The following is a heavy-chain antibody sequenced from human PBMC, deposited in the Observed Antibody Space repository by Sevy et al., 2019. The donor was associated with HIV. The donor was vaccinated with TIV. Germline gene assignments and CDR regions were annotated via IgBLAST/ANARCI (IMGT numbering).Heavy chain of an antibody. J-gene: IGHJ5*02. Sequence: GGSLRLSCAASGFNFSPYAIHWVRQAPGKGLEWVAVISKDGNNKDHADSVKGRSTISRDNSKNTRYQQMNSLRAEDTAVYFCAKEGYYYDSHSADWFDPWGQGTLVTVSS. V-gene: IGHV3-30*04. CDR3: AKEGYYYDSHSADWFDP. CDR1: GFNFSPYA. CDR2: ISKDGNNK. D-gene: IGHD3-22*01.